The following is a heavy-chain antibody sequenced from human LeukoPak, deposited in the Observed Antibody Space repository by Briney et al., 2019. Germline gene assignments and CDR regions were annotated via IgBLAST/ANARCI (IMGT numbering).Heavy chain of an antibody. V-gene: IGHV3-48*03. J-gene: IGHJ6*04. CDR2: ISSSGSTI. D-gene: IGHD3-10*02. CDR1: GFTFSSYE. CDR3: AELGITMIGGV. Sequence: GGSLRLSCAASGFTFSSYEMNWVRQAPGKGLEWVSCISSSGSTICYADSVKGRFTISRDNAKNSLYLQMNSLRAEDTAVYYCAELGITMIGGVWGKGTTVTISS.